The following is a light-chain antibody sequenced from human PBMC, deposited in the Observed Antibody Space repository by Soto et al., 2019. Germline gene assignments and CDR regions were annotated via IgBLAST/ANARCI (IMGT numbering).Light chain of an antibody. J-gene: IGKJ1*01. Sequence: EIVLTQSPCTLSFTPGERATLSCRASQSVSSDLAWYHQKPGQAPRLLIYGASTRATGIPARFSGSGSGTEFTLTINSLQSEDFAVYYCQQYNNWPRTFGQGTKVDIK. CDR1: QSVSSD. V-gene: IGKV3-15*01. CDR3: QQYNNWPRT. CDR2: GAS.